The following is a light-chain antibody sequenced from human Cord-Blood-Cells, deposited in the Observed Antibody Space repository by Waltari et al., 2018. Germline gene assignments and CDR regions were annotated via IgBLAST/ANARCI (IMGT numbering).Light chain of an antibody. CDR3: QQSYSTPYT. CDR2: AAS. Sequence: DIQMTQSPSSLSESVGDRVTITCRASQSISSYLNWYQQKPGKAPKLLIYAASILQSGVPSRFSGSGSGTDFTLTISSLQPEDFATYYCQQSYSTPYTFGQGTKLEIK. J-gene: IGKJ2*01. V-gene: IGKV1-39*01. CDR1: QSISSY.